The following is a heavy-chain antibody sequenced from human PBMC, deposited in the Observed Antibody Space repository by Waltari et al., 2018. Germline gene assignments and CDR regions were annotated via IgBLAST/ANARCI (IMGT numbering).Heavy chain of an antibody. CDR1: GYTFTSYY. J-gene: IGHJ2*01. CDR3: ARDGGYCSGGSCYPDWYFDL. CDR2: INPRGGST. D-gene: IGHD2-15*01. V-gene: IGHV1-46*01. Sequence: QVQLVQSGAEVKKPGASVKVSCKASGYTFTSYYMHWVRQAPGQGLEWMGIINPRGGSTSYAQKFQGRVTMTRDTSTSTVYMELSSLRSEDTAVYYCARDGGYCSGGSCYPDWYFDLWGRGTLVTVSS.